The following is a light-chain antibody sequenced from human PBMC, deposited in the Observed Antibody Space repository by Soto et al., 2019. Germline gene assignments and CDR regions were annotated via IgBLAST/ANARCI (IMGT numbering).Light chain of an antibody. V-gene: IGKV3-20*01. CDR2: ATS. CDR3: QVLRAPPHVYT. J-gene: IGKJ2*01. Sequence: EIVLTQSPGTLSLSPGERATLSCRASQSVSSSYLAWYQHRPGQAPRLIIYATSTRATGIPVRFSGSGSGTDFPRTLTSLEPEPSAVSLCQVLRAPPHVYTFGQGTKLEIK. CDR1: QSVSSSY.